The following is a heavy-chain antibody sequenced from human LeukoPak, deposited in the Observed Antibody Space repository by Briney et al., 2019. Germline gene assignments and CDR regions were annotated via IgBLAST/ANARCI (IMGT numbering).Heavy chain of an antibody. D-gene: IGHD3-22*01. CDR2: INGDGSST. V-gene: IGHV3-74*01. CDR1: GFTFSTYW. Sequence: GGSLRLSCAASGFTFSTYWMHWVRQAPGKGLVWVSRINGDGSSTRYADSVKGRFTISRDNAKNTLYLQMNSLRAEDTAIYYCARSHYYNSSGYFDFYYGLDVWGQGTTVTVSS. CDR3: ARSHYYNSSGYFDFYYGLDV. J-gene: IGHJ6*02.